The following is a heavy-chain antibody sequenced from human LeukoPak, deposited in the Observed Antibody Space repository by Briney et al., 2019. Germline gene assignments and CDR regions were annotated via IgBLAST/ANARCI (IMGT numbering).Heavy chain of an antibody. CDR3: ARVGGSSPSLFDY. V-gene: IGHV4-59*01. CDR1: GGSISSYY. Sequence: SETLSLTCTVSGGSISSYYWSWIWQPPGKGMEWNGYIYYSGRTNYNPSLKSRVTISVDTSKNQFSLKLSSVTAADTAVYYCARVGGSSPSLFDYWGPGTLVTASS. CDR2: IYYSGRT. J-gene: IGHJ4*02. D-gene: IGHD6-13*01.